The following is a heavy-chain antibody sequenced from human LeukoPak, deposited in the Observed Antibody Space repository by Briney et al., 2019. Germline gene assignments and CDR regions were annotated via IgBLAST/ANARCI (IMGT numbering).Heavy chain of an antibody. V-gene: IGHV3-7*01. Sequence: GGSLTLSWAAAGLTFSSYWMSWVSQAPGGWMEWVANIKEGGSEKYYVASVKGRYTSSSDNAKNSQYLQMNSLRAEDTAVYYCARDDCSSISCYHNWFDPWGQGTLVTVSS. D-gene: IGHD2-2*01. CDR2: IKEGGSEK. J-gene: IGHJ5*02. CDR3: ARDDCSSISCYHNWFDP. CDR1: GLTFSSYW.